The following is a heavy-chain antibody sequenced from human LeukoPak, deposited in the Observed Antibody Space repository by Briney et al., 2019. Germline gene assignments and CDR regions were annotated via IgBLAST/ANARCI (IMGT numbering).Heavy chain of an antibody. CDR1: GYTFTGYY. V-gene: IGHV1-2*02. Sequence: GASVKVSCKASGYTFTGYYMHWVRQAPGQGLEWMGWINPNSGDTNYVQKFQGRVTMTRDTSISTVYMELSRLRSDDTAVYYCARAPGTIDYRGQGTLVTVSS. J-gene: IGHJ4*02. D-gene: IGHD1-1*01. CDR2: INPNSGDT. CDR3: ARAPGTIDY.